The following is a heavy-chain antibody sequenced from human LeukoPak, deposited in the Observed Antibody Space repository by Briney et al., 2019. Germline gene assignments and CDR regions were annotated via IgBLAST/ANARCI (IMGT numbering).Heavy chain of an antibody. V-gene: IGHV3-7*01. CDR1: TFTFGNYW. Sequence: GGSLRLSCAAFTFTFGNYWMSWVRQAPGKGLEWVANIKEDGSEEYYVDSVKGRFTISRDNTKNSLYLQMNSLRAEDTAVYYCARDPAAWDYWGQGTLVTVSS. CDR2: IKEDGSEE. D-gene: IGHD6-13*01. CDR3: ARDPAAWDY. J-gene: IGHJ4*02.